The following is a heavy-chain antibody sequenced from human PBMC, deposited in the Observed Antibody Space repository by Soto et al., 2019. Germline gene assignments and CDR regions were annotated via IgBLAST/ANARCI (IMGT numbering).Heavy chain of an antibody. CDR1: GASISSTYW. CDR3: ATLPPRIVVVMTDLPT. CDR2: IYHTGTT. D-gene: IGHD2-15*01. V-gene: IGHV4-4*02. Sequence: PSETLSLTCFVSGASISSTYWWSWVSQTPGKRLEWIGQIYHTGTTSYNPSLKNRVTISLDKSNNQFSLRLTSMTAADTAVYYCATLPPRIVVVMTDLPTWGQGTLVTVSS. J-gene: IGHJ5*02.